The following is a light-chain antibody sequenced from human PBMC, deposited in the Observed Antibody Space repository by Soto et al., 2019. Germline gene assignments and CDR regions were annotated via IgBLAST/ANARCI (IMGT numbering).Light chain of an antibody. Sequence: QSVLTQPPSASGSPGQSVTISCTGTSSDVGGYNYVSWYQQHPGRAPRLMIYEVNKRPSGVPDRFSGSKSGDTASLTVSGLQAEDEADYYCQSADSSGTYVVFGGGTKLTVL. V-gene: IGLV2-8*01. CDR2: EVN. CDR3: QSADSSGTYVV. CDR1: SSDVGGYNY. J-gene: IGLJ2*01.